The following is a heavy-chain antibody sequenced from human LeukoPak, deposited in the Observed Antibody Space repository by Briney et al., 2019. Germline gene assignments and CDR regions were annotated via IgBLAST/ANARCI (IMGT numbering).Heavy chain of an antibody. CDR3: ARYYYDSSGYFWDRSYYFDY. J-gene: IGHJ4*02. V-gene: IGHV3-21*01. Sequence: GGSLRLSCAASGFTFSSYSMNWVRQAPGKGLEWVSSISSSSSYIYYADSVKGRFTISRDNAKNSLYLQMNSLRAEDTAVYYCARYYYDSSGYFWDRSYYFDYWGQGTLVTVSS. CDR2: ISSSSSYI. CDR1: GFTFSSYS. D-gene: IGHD3-22*01.